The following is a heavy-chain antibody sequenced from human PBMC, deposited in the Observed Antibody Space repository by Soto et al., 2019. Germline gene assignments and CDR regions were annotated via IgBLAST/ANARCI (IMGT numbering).Heavy chain of an antibody. J-gene: IGHJ3*02. CDR2: FDPEDGET. D-gene: IGHD3-16*01. CDR3: ASLVTSKQRPGAFDI. V-gene: IGHV1-24*01. Sequence: ASVKVSCKVSGYTLTELSMHWVRQAPGKGLEWMGGFDPEDGETSYAQKFQGRVTMTRDTSTSTVYMELSSLRSEDTAVYYCASLVTSKQRPGAFDIWGQGTMVTVSS. CDR1: GYTLTELS.